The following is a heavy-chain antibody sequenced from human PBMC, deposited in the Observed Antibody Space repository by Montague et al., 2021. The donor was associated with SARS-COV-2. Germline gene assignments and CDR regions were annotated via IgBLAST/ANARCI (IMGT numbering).Heavy chain of an antibody. V-gene: IGHV4-59*01. CDR2: VLYTGST. CDR1: GGSTRSYY. J-gene: IGHJ4*02. CDR3: ARAQNICFIANCVNYFDL. D-gene: IGHD1-1*01. Sequence: SETLSLTCEVSGGSTRSYYWSWIRQSPGKGLQWIGYVLYTGSTKYNPSLKTRVSLSPDTAKNHFSLRLSSVTAADTAVYYCARAQNICFIANCVNYFDLWGLGALVSVSS.